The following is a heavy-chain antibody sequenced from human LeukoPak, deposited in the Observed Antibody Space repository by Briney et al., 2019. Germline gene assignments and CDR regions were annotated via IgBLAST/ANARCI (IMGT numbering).Heavy chain of an antibody. CDR2: IWYGGSNK. Sequence: GGSLRLSCAGSGFTFSSYGMHWVRQAPGKGLGCVAVIWYGGSNKYYADSVKGRFTISRDNSKNTLYLQMNSLRAEDTAVYYCAKDFKPYDFWSGYPDYWGQGTLVTVSS. CDR3: AKDFKPYDFWSGYPDY. D-gene: IGHD3-3*01. J-gene: IGHJ4*02. CDR1: GFTFSSYG. V-gene: IGHV3-30*02.